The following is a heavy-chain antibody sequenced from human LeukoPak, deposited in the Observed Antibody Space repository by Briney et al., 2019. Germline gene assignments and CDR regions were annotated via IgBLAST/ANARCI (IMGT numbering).Heavy chain of an antibody. CDR1: GFTFSSYA. D-gene: IGHD6-19*01. CDR2: ISYDGSNK. CDR3: AKSYSSGFDY. Sequence: GGSLRLSCAASGFTFSSYAMHWVRQAPGKGLEWVAVISYDGSNKYYADSVKGRFTISRDNSKNTLYLQMNSLRAEDTAVYYCAKSYSSGFDYWGQGTLVTVSS. V-gene: IGHV3-30-3*02. J-gene: IGHJ4*02.